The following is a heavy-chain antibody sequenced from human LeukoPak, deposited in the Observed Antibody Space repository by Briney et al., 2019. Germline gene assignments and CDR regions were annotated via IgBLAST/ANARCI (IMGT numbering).Heavy chain of an antibody. D-gene: IGHD2-2*01. J-gene: IGHJ3*02. V-gene: IGHV1-18*01. Sequence: ASVKVSCKASGYTFTSYGISWVRQAPGQGLEWMGWISAYNGNTNYAQKFQGRVTMTRDTSISTAYMELSRLRSDDTAVYYCARVRGSSNAFDIWGQGTMVTVSS. CDR1: GYTFTSYG. CDR3: ARVRGSSNAFDI. CDR2: ISAYNGNT.